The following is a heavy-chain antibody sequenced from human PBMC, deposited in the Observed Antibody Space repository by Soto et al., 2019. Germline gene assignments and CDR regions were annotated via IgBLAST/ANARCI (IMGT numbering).Heavy chain of an antibody. CDR3: AGDHAGSGWFRVDQ. D-gene: IGHD6-19*01. J-gene: IGHJ4*02. Sequence: QVQLVQSGAEVKKPGASVRVSCKTSGYTFTRYSISWVRQAPGQGLEGMGWISAYNGDTSYAQNLQGRVTMTTDASRSTAYMELRSLRSDDTAMYYCAGDHAGSGWFRVDQWGQGTLVTVSS. CDR1: GYTFTRYS. V-gene: IGHV1-18*01. CDR2: ISAYNGDT.